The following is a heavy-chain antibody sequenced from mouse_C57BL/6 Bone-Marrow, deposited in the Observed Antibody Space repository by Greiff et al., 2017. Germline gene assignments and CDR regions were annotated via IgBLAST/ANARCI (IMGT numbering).Heavy chain of an antibody. CDR2: IYPGSGNT. Sequence: QVQLQQSGAELVRPGASVKLSCKASGYTFTDYYINWVKQRPGQGLEWIARIYPGSGNTYYNEKFKGKATLTAEKSSSTAYMQLSSLTSEDSAVYFCALTTVSLYWYFDVWGTGTTVTVSS. CDR1: GYTFTDYY. CDR3: ALTTVSLYWYFDV. D-gene: IGHD1-1*01. J-gene: IGHJ1*03. V-gene: IGHV1-76*01.